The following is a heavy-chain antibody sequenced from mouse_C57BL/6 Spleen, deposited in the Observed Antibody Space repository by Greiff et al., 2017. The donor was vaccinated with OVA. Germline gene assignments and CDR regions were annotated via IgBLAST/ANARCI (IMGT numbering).Heavy chain of an antibody. Sequence: QVQLQQPGAELVKPGASVKLSCKASGYTFTSYWMQWVKQRPGQGLEWIGEIDPSDSYTNYNQKFKGKATLTVDTSSSTAYMQLSSLTSEDSAVYYCARGTYYSTWFAYWGQGTLVTVSA. CDR3: ARGTYYSTWFAY. V-gene: IGHV1-50*01. D-gene: IGHD2-5*01. CDR2: IDPSDSYT. J-gene: IGHJ3*01. CDR1: GYTFTSYW.